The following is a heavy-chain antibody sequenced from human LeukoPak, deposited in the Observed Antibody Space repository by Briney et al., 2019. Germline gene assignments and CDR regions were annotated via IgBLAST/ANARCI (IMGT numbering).Heavy chain of an antibody. Sequence: GESLEISCKGSGYRFTSYWIGWVRQMPGKGLEWMGIIYPGDSDTTYSPSFQGQVTISADKSISTAYLQWSSLKASDTAMYYCARRYCSGGSCYGDSWGQGTLVTVSS. CDR1: GYRFTSYW. V-gene: IGHV5-51*01. J-gene: IGHJ4*02. D-gene: IGHD2-15*01. CDR2: IYPGDSDT. CDR3: ARRYCSGGSCYGDS.